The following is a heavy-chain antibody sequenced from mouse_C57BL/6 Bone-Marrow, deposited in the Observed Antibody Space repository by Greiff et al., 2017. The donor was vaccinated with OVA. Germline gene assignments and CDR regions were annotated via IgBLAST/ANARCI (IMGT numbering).Heavy chain of an antibody. Sequence: EVMLVESGGGLVQPGGSLKLSCAASGFTFSDYYMYWVRQTPEKRLEWVAYISNGGGSTYYPDTVKGRFTISRDNAKNTLYLQMSRLKSEDTAMYYCARQGYGYYFDYWGQGTTLTVSS. CDR1: GFTFSDYY. V-gene: IGHV5-12*01. CDR2: ISNGGGST. D-gene: IGHD3-2*02. CDR3: ARQGYGYYFDY. J-gene: IGHJ2*01.